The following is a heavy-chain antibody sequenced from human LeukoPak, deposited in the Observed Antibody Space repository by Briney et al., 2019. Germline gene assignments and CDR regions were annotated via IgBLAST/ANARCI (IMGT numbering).Heavy chain of an antibody. CDR1: GGSISSGGYS. Sequence: SETLSLTCAVSGGSISSGGYSWSWIRQPPGKGLEWIGYIYHSGSTYYNPSLKSRVTISVDRSKNQFSLKLSSVTAADTAVYYCAGRVTGYSSGYVYWGQGTLVTVSS. J-gene: IGHJ4*02. V-gene: IGHV4-30-2*01. CDR3: AGRVTGYSSGYVY. CDR2: IYHSGST. D-gene: IGHD5-18*01.